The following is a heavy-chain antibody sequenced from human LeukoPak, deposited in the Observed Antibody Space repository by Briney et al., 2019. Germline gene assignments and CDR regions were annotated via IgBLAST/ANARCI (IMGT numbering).Heavy chain of an antibody. J-gene: IGHJ4*02. D-gene: IGHD6-13*01. V-gene: IGHV1-18*01. CDR1: GYTFTSYG. CDR3: ARGVAAAGTLGLFDY. Sequence: ASVEVSCKASGYTFTSYGISWVRQAPGQGLEWMGWISAYNGNTNYAQKLQGRVTMTTDTSTSTAYMELRSLRSDDTAVYYCARGVAAAGTLGLFDYWGQGTLVIVSS. CDR2: ISAYNGNT.